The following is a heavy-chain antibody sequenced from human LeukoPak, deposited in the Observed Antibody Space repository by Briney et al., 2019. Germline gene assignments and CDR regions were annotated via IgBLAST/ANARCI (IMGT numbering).Heavy chain of an antibody. V-gene: IGHV3-48*03. D-gene: IGHD6-19*01. CDR3: AREGIAVARAPFDY. CDR1: GFTFSSYE. CDR2: ISSGSTI. J-gene: IGHJ4*02. Sequence: GGSLRLSCAASGFTFSSYEMNWVRQAPGKGLEWVSYISSGSTIYDADSVKGRFTISRDNAKNSLYLQMNSLRAEDTAVYYCAREGIAVARAPFDYWGQGTLVTVSS.